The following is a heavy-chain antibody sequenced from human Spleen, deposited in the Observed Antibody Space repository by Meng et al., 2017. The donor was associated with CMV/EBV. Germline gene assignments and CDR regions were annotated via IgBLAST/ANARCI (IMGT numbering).Heavy chain of an antibody. CDR2: ISGSGGST. CDR1: GFTFSSYA. Sequence: SGFTFSSYAMSWVRQAPGKGLEWVSAISGSGGSTYYADSVKGRFSISRDNSKNTLYLQMNSLRAEDTAVYYCAKDPHYDFWSGNDYWGQGTLVTVSS. CDR3: AKDPHYDFWSGNDY. V-gene: IGHV3-23*01. J-gene: IGHJ4*02. D-gene: IGHD3-3*01.